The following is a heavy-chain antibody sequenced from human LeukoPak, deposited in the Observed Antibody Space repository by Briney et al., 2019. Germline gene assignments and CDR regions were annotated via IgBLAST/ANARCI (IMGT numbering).Heavy chain of an antibody. CDR1: GGTFSSYA. Sequence: SVKVSCKASGGTFSSYAISWVRQAPGQGLEWMGGIIPIFGTANYAQKFQGRVTITTDESTSTAYMELSSLRSEDTAVYYCARDTGLPESVLDYWGQGTLVTVSS. CDR3: ARDTGLPESVLDY. V-gene: IGHV1-69*05. D-gene: IGHD1-14*01. CDR2: IIPIFGTA. J-gene: IGHJ4*02.